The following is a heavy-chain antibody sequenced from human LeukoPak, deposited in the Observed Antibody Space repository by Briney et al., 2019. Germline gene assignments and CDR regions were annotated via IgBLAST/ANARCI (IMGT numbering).Heavy chain of an antibody. J-gene: IGHJ4*02. V-gene: IGHV3-7*03. CDR3: AILPWGLDFDY. CDR1: GFTFSSYW. D-gene: IGHD7-27*01. CDR2: IKQDGSEK. Sequence: GGSLRLSCAASGFTFSSYWMSWVRQAPGKGLEWVAKIKQDGSEKSYVDSVKGRFTISRDNSKNTLYLQMNSLRAEDTAVYYCAILPWGLDFDYWGQGTLVTVSS.